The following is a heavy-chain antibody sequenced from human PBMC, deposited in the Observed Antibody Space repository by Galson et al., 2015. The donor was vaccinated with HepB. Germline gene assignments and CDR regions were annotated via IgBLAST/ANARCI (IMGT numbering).Heavy chain of an antibody. CDR2: ISSSSSYI. CDR1: GFTFSSYS. V-gene: IGHV3-21*01. CDR3: ARDLGYSSGWYWYFDL. Sequence: SLRLSCAASGFTFSSYSMNWVRQAPGKGLEWVSSISSSSSYIYYADSVKGRFTISRDNAKNSLYLQMNSLRAEDTAVYYCARDLGYSSGWYWYFDLWGRGTLVTVSS. J-gene: IGHJ2*01. D-gene: IGHD6-19*01.